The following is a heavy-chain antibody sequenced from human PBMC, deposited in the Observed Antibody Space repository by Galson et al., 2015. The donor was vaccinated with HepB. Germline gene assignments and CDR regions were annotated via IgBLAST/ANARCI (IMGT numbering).Heavy chain of an antibody. D-gene: IGHD6-19*01. CDR2: ISAYNGNT. CDR3: ARDPRLGRSGRYSPAGSFDY. V-gene: IGHV1-18*01. J-gene: IGHJ4*02. CDR1: GYTFTSYG. Sequence: SVKVSCKASGYTFTSYGISWVRQAPGQGLEWMGWISAYNGNTNYAQNLQGRVTMTTDTSTSTAYTELRSLRSDDTAVYYRARDPRLGRSGRYSPAGSFDYWGQGSLVTVSS.